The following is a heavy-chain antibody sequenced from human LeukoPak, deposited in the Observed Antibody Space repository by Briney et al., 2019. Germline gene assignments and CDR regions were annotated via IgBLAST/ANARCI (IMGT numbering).Heavy chain of an antibody. V-gene: IGHV3-30*02. CDR3: AKSETMVGLMHAFDI. CDR1: GFSFSYYG. Sequence: PGGSLRLSCAACGFSFSYYGMHWVRQAPGKGLEWVAFIRYDGSKEYYADSVKGRFTISRDNSKNTLDLQMNSLRAEDTAVYYCAKSETMVGLMHAFDIWGQGTKVTVSS. D-gene: IGHD4/OR15-4a*01. CDR2: IRYDGSKE. J-gene: IGHJ3*02.